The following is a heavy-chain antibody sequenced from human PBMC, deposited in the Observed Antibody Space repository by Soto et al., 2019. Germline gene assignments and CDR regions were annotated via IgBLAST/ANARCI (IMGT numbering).Heavy chain of an antibody. CDR1: GYTFTSYY. Sequence: GASVKVSCKASGYTFTSYYMHWVRQAPGQRLEWLGIINPIGGSTSYAQNFQGRVTMTRDTSTSTVYMELSSLRSEDTAVYYFARYETNYDYIWGSYRRYFDYWGQGTLVTVPQ. CDR3: ARYETNYDYIWGSYRRYFDY. CDR2: INPIGGST. J-gene: IGHJ4*02. V-gene: IGHV1-46*03. D-gene: IGHD3-16*02.